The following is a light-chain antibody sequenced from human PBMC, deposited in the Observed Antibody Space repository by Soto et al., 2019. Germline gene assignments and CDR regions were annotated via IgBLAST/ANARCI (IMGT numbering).Light chain of an antibody. CDR2: GAS. V-gene: IGKV3-20*01. CDR1: QSVSSNF. J-gene: IGKJ1*01. CDR3: QKHGSSFRT. Sequence: IVLTQSPGPLSLSPGERATLSCRAGQSVSSNFLAWYQQKPGQAPRLLIYGASSRATGIPDRFSGSGSGTDFTLTISRLEPEDFAVYHCQKHGSSFRTFGQGTKVDIK.